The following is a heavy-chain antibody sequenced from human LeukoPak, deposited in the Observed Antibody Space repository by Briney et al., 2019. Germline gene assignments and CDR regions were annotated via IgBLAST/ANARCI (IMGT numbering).Heavy chain of an antibody. D-gene: IGHD3-10*01. V-gene: IGHV4-30-2*01. Sequence: SETLSLTCAVSGGSISSGGYSWSWIRQPPGKGLEWIGYIYHSGSTYYNPSLKSRVTISVDRSKNQFSLKLSSVTAADTAVYYCAGAVHLMMGSGSYDAGGWFDPWGQGTLVTVSS. CDR2: IYHSGST. CDR3: AGAVHLMMGSGSYDAGGWFDP. J-gene: IGHJ5*02. CDR1: GGSISSGGYS.